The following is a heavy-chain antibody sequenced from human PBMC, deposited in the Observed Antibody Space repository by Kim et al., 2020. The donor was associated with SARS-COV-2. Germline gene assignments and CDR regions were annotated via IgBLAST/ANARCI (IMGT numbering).Heavy chain of an antibody. V-gene: IGHV3-49*04. J-gene: IGHJ4*02. CDR3: TTNPVGTVPFDH. CDR2: IRSKAYGGTT. D-gene: IGHD1-26*01. Sequence: GGSLRLSCTASGFTFGDYYLIWVRQGPGKGLEWVGFIRSKAYGGTTEYAASVKGRFTISRDDSKSIAYLEMNGLQTEDTGVYYCTTNPVGTVPFDHWGQGTLVTVSS. CDR1: GFTFGDYY.